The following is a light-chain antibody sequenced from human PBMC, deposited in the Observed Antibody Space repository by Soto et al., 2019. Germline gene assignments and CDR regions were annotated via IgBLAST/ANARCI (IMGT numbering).Light chain of an antibody. Sequence: EVVLTQSPGTLSLSPGERATLSCRASQNVRSTYLAWYQQKPGQAPRLLIYGASKRQRGVPDRFSGGGSETDFTLTISSLEPEDFAVYYCQQFSGSVTFGGGTRVDIK. J-gene: IGKJ4*01. CDR1: QNVRSTY. CDR3: QQFSGSVT. V-gene: IGKV3-20*01. CDR2: GAS.